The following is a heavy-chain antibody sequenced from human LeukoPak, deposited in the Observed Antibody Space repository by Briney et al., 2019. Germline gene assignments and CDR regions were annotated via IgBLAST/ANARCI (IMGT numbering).Heavy chain of an antibody. CDR1: GGSFSGYY. J-gene: IGHJ4*02. V-gene: IGHV4-34*01. CDR3: ARGPQYYDFWSGYYTPYYFDY. D-gene: IGHD3-3*01. Sequence: SETLSLTCAVYGGSFSGYYWSWIRQPPGKGLEWIGEINHSGSTNYNSSLKSRVTISVDTSKNQFSLKLSSVTAADTAVYYCARGPQYYDFWSGYYTPYYFDYWGQGTLVTVSS. CDR2: INHSGST.